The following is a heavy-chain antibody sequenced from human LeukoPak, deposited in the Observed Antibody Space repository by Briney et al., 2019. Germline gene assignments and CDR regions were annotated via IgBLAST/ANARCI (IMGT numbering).Heavy chain of an antibody. V-gene: IGHV4-34*01. CDR3: ARASYSNSGWFAP. D-gene: IGHD6-6*01. Sequence: SETLSLTCAVYGGSFSGYYWSWIRQPPGKGLEWIGEINHSGSTNYNPSLKSRVTISVDTSKNQFSLKLSSVTAADTAVFYCARASYSNSGWFAPWGQGTLVTVSS. CDR1: GGSFSGYY. CDR2: INHSGST. J-gene: IGHJ5*02.